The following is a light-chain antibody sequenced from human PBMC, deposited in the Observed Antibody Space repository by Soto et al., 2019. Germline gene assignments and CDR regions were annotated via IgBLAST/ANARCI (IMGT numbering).Light chain of an antibody. CDR3: QKYNNVPFT. Sequence: DTQMTQSPYSLSASVGDRVTITCRASEAISIYLAWYQQKPGKVPNLLIYGASTLQSGLPSRFSGSGSGTDFTLTISSLQPEDVATYYCQKYNNVPFTFGPGTKVEIK. CDR2: GAS. CDR1: EAISIY. J-gene: IGKJ3*01. V-gene: IGKV1-27*01.